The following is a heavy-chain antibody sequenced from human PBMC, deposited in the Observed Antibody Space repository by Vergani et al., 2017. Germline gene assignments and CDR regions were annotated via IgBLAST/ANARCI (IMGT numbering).Heavy chain of an antibody. CDR3: AKDRPRDWETPLFLFDY. V-gene: IGHV3-23*01. D-gene: IGHD1-26*01. CDR2: IKNTGDST. CDR1: GFTFSSHA. J-gene: IGHJ4*02. Sequence: EVQLLQSEGAVVQPGGSLRLSCVASGFTFSSHAMSWVRQGHGKGLEWVSSIKNTGDSTHYADSVKGRFTISRDNSKNTLYLQMSSLRADDTAVYYCAKDRPRDWETPLFLFDYWGQGTLVAVSS.